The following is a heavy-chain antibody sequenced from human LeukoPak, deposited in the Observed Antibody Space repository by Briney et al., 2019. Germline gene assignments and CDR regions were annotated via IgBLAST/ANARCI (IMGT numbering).Heavy chain of an antibody. D-gene: IGHD2-21*02. Sequence: GASVKVSCKASGYTFTRYYMHWVRQAPGQGLEWMGWINPNSGGTNYAQKFQGRVTMTRDTSISTAYMELSRLRSDDTAVYYCARSVHIVVVTAIGYWGQGTLVTVSS. CDR2: INPNSGGT. J-gene: IGHJ4*02. CDR3: ARSVHIVVVTAIGY. V-gene: IGHV1-2*02. CDR1: GYTFTRYY.